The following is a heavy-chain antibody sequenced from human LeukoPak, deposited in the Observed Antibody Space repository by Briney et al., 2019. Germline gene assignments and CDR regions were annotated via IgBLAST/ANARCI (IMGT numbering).Heavy chain of an antibody. CDR2: LNPNSGGT. J-gene: IGHJ3*01. CDR1: GYTFTGYY. CDR3: ASEADDSEAFDV. D-gene: IGHD3-16*01. V-gene: IGHV1-2*02. Sequence: ASVTVSCKASGYTFTGYYMHWVRQAPGQGLEWMGWLNPNSGGTNYAQRFQGRVTMTRDTSNSTASMELSRLRSDDTAVYYCASEADDSEAFDVWGQGTMVTVSS.